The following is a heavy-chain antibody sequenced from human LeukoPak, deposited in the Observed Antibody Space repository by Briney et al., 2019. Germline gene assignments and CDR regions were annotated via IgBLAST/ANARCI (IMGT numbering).Heavy chain of an antibody. CDR1: EFTFSSCS. V-gene: IGHV3-48*01. J-gene: IGHJ4*02. CDR2: ITNSGNSK. D-gene: IGHD3-22*01. CDR3: ARTRSSGYLTFGY. Sequence: GGSLRLSCAASEFTFSSCSMNWVRQAPGKGLEWVSYITNSGNSKSYADSVKSRFTISRDNTKNSLYLQMNGLRAGDTAVYYCARTRSSGYLTFGYWGQGILVTVSS.